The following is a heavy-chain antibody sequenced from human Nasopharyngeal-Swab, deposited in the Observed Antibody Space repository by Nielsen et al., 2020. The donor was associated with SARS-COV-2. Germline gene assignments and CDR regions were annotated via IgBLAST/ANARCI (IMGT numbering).Heavy chain of an antibody. V-gene: IGHV5-51*01. CDR3: ARQAPGGATQGRFEY. Sequence: VRQMPGKGLEWMGIIFPRDSDTRYSPSFQGQVIISADKSISTAYLQWSSLQASDTAIYYCARQAPGGATQGRFEYWGQGTLVTVSS. D-gene: IGHD1-26*01. J-gene: IGHJ4*02. CDR2: IFPRDSDT.